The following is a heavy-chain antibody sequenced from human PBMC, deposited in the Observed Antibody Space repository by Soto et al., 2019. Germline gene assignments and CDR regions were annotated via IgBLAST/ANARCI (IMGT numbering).Heavy chain of an antibody. V-gene: IGHV4-4*07. J-gene: IGHJ4*02. Sequence: QVQLQESGPGLVKPSETLSLTCTVSGGSISSYYWSWIRQPAGKGLEWIGRIYTSGSTTYNPSLKSRVTMSVDTSKNQFSLKLNSVTAADTAVYYCAREGIVATSEGLNKWGQGTLVTVSS. CDR1: GGSISSYY. D-gene: IGHD5-12*01. CDR2: IYTSGST. CDR3: AREGIVATSEGLNK.